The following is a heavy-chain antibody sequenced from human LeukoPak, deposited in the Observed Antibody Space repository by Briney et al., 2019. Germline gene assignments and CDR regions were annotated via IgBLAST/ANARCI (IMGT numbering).Heavy chain of an antibody. V-gene: IGHV4-34*01. Sequence: SETLSLTCAVYGGSFSGYYWSWIRQPPGKGLEWIGEINHSGSTNYNPSLKSRVTIPVDTSKNQFSLRLSSVTAADTAVYYCARDYCTSTTCPNWFDPWGQGTLVTVSS. CDR1: GGSFSGYY. D-gene: IGHD2-2*01. CDR2: INHSGST. J-gene: IGHJ5*02. CDR3: ARDYCTSTTCPNWFDP.